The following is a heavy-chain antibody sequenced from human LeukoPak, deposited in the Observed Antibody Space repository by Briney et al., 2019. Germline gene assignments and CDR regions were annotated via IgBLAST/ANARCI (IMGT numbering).Heavy chain of an antibody. Sequence: GGSLRLSCAAAGFDFSDFWMSWVRQVPGKGLEWVATIKKDGSETHYVDSVKGRFTISRDNAKNSLYLQMDSLRAEDTAVYYCARDTVVVPGALFDYWGQGTLVTVSS. V-gene: IGHV3-7*01. CDR3: ARDTVVVPGALFDY. CDR1: GFDFSDFW. CDR2: IKKDGSET. D-gene: IGHD2-2*01. J-gene: IGHJ4*02.